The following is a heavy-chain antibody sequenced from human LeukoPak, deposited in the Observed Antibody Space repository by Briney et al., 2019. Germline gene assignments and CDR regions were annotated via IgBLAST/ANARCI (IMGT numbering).Heavy chain of an antibody. CDR2: IIVGSGNT. CDR3: ARRVGDSPEDY. V-gene: IGHV1-58*01. Sequence: ASVKVSCKASGFTFTSSAVQWVRQARGQRLEWIGWIIVGSGNTNYAQKFQERVTITRGMSTSTAYMELSSLRSEDTAVYYCARRVGDSPEDYWGQGTLVTVSS. D-gene: IGHD4-17*01. CDR1: GFTFTSSA. J-gene: IGHJ4*02.